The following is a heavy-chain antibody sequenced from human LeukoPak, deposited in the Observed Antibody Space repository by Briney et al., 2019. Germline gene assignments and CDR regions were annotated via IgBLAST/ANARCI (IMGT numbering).Heavy chain of an antibody. D-gene: IGHD2-2*01. CDR3: ARVLYDIVVVPRNWFDP. V-gene: IGHV4-34*01. J-gene: IGHJ5*02. CDR2: INHGGST. Sequence: SETLSLTCAVYGGSFSGYYWSWIRQPPGKGLEWIGEINHGGSTNYNPSLKSRVTISVDTSKNQFSLKLGSVTAADTAVYYCARVLYDIVVVPRNWFDPWGQGTLVTVSS. CDR1: GGSFSGYY.